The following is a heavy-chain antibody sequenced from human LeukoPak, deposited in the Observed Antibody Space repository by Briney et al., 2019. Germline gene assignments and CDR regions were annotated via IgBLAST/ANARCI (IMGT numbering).Heavy chain of an antibody. V-gene: IGHV3-48*04. D-gene: IGHD5-12*01. CDR1: GFTFSTYG. Sequence: GGSLRLSCAASGFTFSTYGMIWVRQAPGKGLEWLSYISSSSDSIKYADSVKGLFTSSRDNAKNSLYLQMNSLRAEDTAVYYCAKSRIGFSGQLDHWGQGALITVSS. CDR3: AKSRIGFSGQLDH. CDR2: ISSSSDSI. J-gene: IGHJ4*02.